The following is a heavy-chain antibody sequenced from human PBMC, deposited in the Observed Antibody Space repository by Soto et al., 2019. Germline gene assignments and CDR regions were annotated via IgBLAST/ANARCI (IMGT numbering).Heavy chain of an antibody. V-gene: IGHV3-23*01. CDR3: AKESSGYNSGFYNYFDY. D-gene: IGHD5-18*01. J-gene: IGHJ4*02. CDR1: GFTFSNYA. CDR2: ISSGGTYT. Sequence: EVQLLESGGGLVQPGGSLRLSCAASGFTFSNYAMTWVRQAPGKGLEWVSAISSGGTYTDYADSVKGRFTLSRDNSKNMVYLQMHSLRAEDTAVYHCAKESSGYNSGFYNYFDYWGQGTLVTVSS.